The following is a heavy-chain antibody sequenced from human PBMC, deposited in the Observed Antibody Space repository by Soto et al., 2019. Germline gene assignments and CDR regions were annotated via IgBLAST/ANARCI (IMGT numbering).Heavy chain of an antibody. V-gene: IGHV1-18*01. Sequence: QVRLVQSGGEVKKPGASVMVSCETSGCTFSSYGISWVRQAPGQGPDWMGWISAYNGYTDYAQKFQGRVTVTTDASTSTAYMELRSLRSDDTAVYYCARGLLRGKGGMDVWGQGTTVTVSS. CDR1: GCTFSSYG. D-gene: IGHD3-16*01. J-gene: IGHJ6*02. CDR3: ARGLLRGKGGMDV. CDR2: ISAYNGYT.